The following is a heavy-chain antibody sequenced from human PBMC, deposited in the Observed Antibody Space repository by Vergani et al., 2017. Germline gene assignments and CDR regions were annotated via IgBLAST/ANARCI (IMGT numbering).Heavy chain of an antibody. CDR1: GFTFNHYA. V-gene: IGHV3-21*02. Sequence: EVQLLESGGDLVQPGGSLRLSCAASGFTFNHYAMNWVRQAPGKGLEWVSSISSSSSYIYYADSVKGRFTISRDNAKNSLYLQMNSLRAEDTAVYYCARDSAYYDVWSGYPDVWGKGTTVTVSS. CDR2: ISSSSSYI. J-gene: IGHJ6*04. CDR3: ARDSAYYDVWSGYPDV. D-gene: IGHD3-3*01.